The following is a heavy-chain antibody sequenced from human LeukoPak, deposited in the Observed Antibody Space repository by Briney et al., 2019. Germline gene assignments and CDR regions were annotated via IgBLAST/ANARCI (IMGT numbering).Heavy chain of an antibody. Sequence: PSETLSLTCAVYGGSFSGYYWSWIRQPPGKGLEWIGEINHSGSTTYNPSLKGRVTISIDTSKNQFSLKLSSVTAADTAVYYCARADIAATGTPFDYWGQGTLVTVSS. J-gene: IGHJ4*02. D-gene: IGHD6-13*01. CDR2: INHSGST. V-gene: IGHV4-34*01. CDR3: ARADIAATGTPFDY. CDR1: GGSFSGYY.